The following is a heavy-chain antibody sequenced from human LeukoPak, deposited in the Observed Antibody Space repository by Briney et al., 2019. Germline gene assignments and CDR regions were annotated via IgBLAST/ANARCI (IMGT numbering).Heavy chain of an antibody. V-gene: IGHV3-66*01. J-gene: IGHJ4*02. CDR2: IYSGGST. CDR3: ARDQGLWVGFWSGYYDL. Sequence: GGSLRLSCAASGFTVSSNHMSWVRQAPGKGLEWVSIIYSGGSTYYADSVKGRFTISRDNSKNTVYLQMNSLRAEDTAVYYCARDQGLWVGFWSGYYDLWGQGTLVTVSS. CDR1: GFTVSSNH. D-gene: IGHD3-3*01.